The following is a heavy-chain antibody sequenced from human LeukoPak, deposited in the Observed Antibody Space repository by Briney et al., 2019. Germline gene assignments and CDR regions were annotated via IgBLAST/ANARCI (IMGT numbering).Heavy chain of an antibody. Sequence: GGSLRLSCTGSGFMFDDYALTWVRQAPGKGLEWVGFIRSKTDGGTTEYAASVKGRFTISRDDSKSIAYLQMNSLKTEDTAVYYCSRDSRYYDFWIDYWGQGTLVTVSS. V-gene: IGHV3-49*04. J-gene: IGHJ4*02. CDR1: GFMFDDYA. CDR2: IRSKTDGGTT. CDR3: SRDSRYYDFWIDY. D-gene: IGHD3-3*01.